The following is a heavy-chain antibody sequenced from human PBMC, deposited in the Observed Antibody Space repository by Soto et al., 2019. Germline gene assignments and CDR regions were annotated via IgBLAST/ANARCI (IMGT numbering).Heavy chain of an antibody. J-gene: IGHJ4*02. D-gene: IGHD6-19*01. V-gene: IGHV1-3*01. CDR1: GYIFNRYV. CDR2: MDDGNGKT. Sequence: QVQLVQSGAEVKKPGASVKDSCKASGYIFNRYVLHWVRQAPGQRPEWMRWMDDGNGKTKYSEKFQGRVTITWDPSAGTAYMELTTLRSEDTAVYYCARGRGCYAYWGQGNQVIVS. CDR3: ARGRGCYAY.